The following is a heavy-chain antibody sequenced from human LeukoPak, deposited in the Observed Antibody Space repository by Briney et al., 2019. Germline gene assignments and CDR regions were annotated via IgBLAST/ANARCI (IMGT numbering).Heavy chain of an antibody. Sequence: ASVKVSCKASGYTFTGYYMHWVRQAPGQGLEWMGWINPNSGGTNYAQKFQGRVTMTRDTSISTAYMELSSLRSEDTAVYYCARVTGDRRGHAFDIWGQGTMVTVSS. CDR2: INPNSGGT. V-gene: IGHV1-2*02. CDR3: ARVTGDRRGHAFDI. D-gene: IGHD7-27*01. CDR1: GYTFTGYY. J-gene: IGHJ3*02.